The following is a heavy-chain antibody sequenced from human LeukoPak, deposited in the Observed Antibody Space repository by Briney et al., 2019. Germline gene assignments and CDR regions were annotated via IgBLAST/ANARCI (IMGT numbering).Heavy chain of an antibody. Sequence: GGSLRLSCVASGLSFSSSWMTWVRQAPGKGLEWVAIINADGSSGGHADSVKDRFTISRDNAKNSLYLQMNSLRVEDTAVYSCARDRAGGDYDYWGQGTLVTVSS. CDR2: INADGSSG. CDR1: GLSFSSSW. J-gene: IGHJ4*02. CDR3: ARDRAGGDYDY. V-gene: IGHV3-7*01. D-gene: IGHD3-16*01.